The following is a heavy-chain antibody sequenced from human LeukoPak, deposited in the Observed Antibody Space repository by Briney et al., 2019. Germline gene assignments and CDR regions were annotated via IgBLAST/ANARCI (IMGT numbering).Heavy chain of an antibody. Sequence: SETLSLTCAVYGGSFSGYYWSWIRQPPGKGLEWIGEINHSGSTNYNPSLKSRVTISVDTSKNQFSLKLSSVTAADTAVYYCASRVKLSDFDYWGQGTLVTVSS. CDR3: ASRVKLSDFDY. D-gene: IGHD2-15*01. CDR1: GGSFSGYY. J-gene: IGHJ4*02. V-gene: IGHV4-34*01. CDR2: INHSGST.